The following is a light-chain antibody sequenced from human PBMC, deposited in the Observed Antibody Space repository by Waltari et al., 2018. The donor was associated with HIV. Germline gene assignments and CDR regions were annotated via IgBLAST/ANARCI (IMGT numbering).Light chain of an antibody. CDR2: DDS. CDR1: NIKSNT. CDR3: QVWDSTTDEGV. Sequence: SYVLTQPPSVSVAPGQTATITCGGNNIKSNTVHWYRPRTGQAPTLVVYDDSARPYGILERFSGSHSENTATLTISRVEAGDEADYYCQVWDSTTDEGVFGGGTKLAVL. J-gene: IGLJ2*01. V-gene: IGLV3-21*02.